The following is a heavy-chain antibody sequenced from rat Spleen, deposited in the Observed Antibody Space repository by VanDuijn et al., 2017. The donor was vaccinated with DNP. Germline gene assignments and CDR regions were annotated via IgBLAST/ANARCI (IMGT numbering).Heavy chain of an antibody. Sequence: EVQLVESGGGPVQPGRSLKLSCVTSGFTFSNYWMNWLRQAPGKGLEWVASISNIGGSVYSPESVRGRFTISRDDAKNSLYLQMNSLRSEDTATYYCASSYSSYIFDYWGQGVMVTVSS. CDR2: ISNIGGSV. CDR1: GFTFSNYW. D-gene: IGHD1-2*01. J-gene: IGHJ2*01. CDR3: ASSYSSYIFDY. V-gene: IGHV5-31*01.